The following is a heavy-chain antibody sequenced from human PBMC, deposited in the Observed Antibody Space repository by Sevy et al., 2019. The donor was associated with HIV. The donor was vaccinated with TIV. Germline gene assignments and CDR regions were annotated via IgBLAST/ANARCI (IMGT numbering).Heavy chain of an antibody. Sequence: ASVKVSCKASGYNLNNYYMHWVRQAPGQGLEWMGLINPSGGSTSYAQKFQGRVTMTRDTSTSTLHMELSSLRSEDTAVYYCARVYYYDYSGLGYWGQGTLVTVSS. V-gene: IGHV1-46*02. CDR1: GYNLNNYY. J-gene: IGHJ4*02. CDR2: INPSGGST. CDR3: ARVYYYDYSGLGY. D-gene: IGHD3-22*01.